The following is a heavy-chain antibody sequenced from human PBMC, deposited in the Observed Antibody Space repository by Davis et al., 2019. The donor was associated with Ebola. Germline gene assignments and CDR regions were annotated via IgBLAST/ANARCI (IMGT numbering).Heavy chain of an antibody. Sequence: GESLKISCSASGFTFRSYGMHWVCQAPGKGLEWVAVISYDGSNKYYTDSVKGRFTISRDNSKNTLHLQMNSLRVEDTAIYYCAKDTSNVWFDDWGQGTTVTVSS. CDR2: ISYDGSNK. D-gene: IGHD6-19*01. CDR1: GFTFRSYG. J-gene: IGHJ3*01. CDR3: AKDTSNVWFDD. V-gene: IGHV3-30*18.